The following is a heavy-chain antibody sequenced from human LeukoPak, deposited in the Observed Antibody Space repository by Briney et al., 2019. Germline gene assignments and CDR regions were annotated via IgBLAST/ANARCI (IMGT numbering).Heavy chain of an antibody. J-gene: IGHJ4*02. V-gene: IGHV3-66*01. Sequence: GGSLGLSSAASGFTVSRNYMRWVRQAPGKGLEWVSVIYIDGNTYYADSVRGRFTISRDNSKNTVYLQMNSLRAEDTAVYYCARGDGYNFFDSWGQGTLVTVSS. CDR3: ARGDGYNFFDS. D-gene: IGHD5-24*01. CDR1: GFTVSRNY. CDR2: IYIDGNT.